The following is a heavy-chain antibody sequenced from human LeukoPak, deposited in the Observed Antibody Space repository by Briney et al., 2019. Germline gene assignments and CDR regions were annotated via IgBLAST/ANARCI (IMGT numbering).Heavy chain of an antibody. J-gene: IGHJ4*02. CDR3: ARIGYVAAVDV. V-gene: IGHV3-7*01. CDR2: IYPAGSET. D-gene: IGHD2-15*01. CDR1: GFSFSAYW. Sequence: GGSLRLSCAASGFSFSAYWMKWVRQAPGTGLEWVADIYPAGSETYYVDPVKGRFSLSRDNAKNWVYLQMNSLRAEDTAVYHCARIGYVAAVDVWGQGTPVTV.